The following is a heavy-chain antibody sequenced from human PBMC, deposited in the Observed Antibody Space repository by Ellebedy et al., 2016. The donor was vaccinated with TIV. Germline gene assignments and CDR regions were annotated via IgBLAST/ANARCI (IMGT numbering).Heavy chain of an antibody. CDR1: AGSISNYY. J-gene: IGHJ4*02. V-gene: IGHV4-4*07. CDR3: ARGGYSYGTTFDY. Sequence: MLSETLSLTCTVSAGSISNYYWNWIRPPAGKALETTGRTYTSWNTNYNPSLKSRVTMSVDTSKSQFSLKLNSVTAADTAVYYCARGGYSYGTTFDYWGQGTLVTVSS. CDR2: TYTSWNT. D-gene: IGHD5-18*01.